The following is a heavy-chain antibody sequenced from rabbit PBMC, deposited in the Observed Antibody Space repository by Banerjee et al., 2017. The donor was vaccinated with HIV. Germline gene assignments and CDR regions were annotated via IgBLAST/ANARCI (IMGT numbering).Heavy chain of an antibody. CDR3: ATTGYGVSTDYKL. CDR2: IYNGDGST. Sequence: QEQLVESGGGLVQPEGSLTLTCKASGFDFSNDAMCWVRQAPGKGPECIACIYNGDGSTYYASWVNGRFTISSDNAQNTVDLQMNSLTAADTATYFCATTGYGVSTDYKLWGQGTLVTVS. V-gene: IGHV1S47*01. D-gene: IGHD8-1*01. CDR1: GFDFSNDA. J-gene: IGHJ3*01.